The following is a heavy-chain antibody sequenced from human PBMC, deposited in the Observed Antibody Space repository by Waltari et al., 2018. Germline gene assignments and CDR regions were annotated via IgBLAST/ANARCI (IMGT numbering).Heavy chain of an antibody. D-gene: IGHD6-19*01. CDR2: INHSGST. CDR1: GGSFSGYY. V-gene: IGHV4-34*01. CDR3: ARHGRFQWLVPDYFDY. J-gene: IGHJ4*02. Sequence: GLLKPSETLSLTCAVYGGSFSGYYWSWIRQPPGKGLEWIGEINHSGSTNYNPSLKSRVTISVDTSKNQFSLKLSSVTAADTAVYYCARHGRFQWLVPDYFDYWGQGTLVTVSS.